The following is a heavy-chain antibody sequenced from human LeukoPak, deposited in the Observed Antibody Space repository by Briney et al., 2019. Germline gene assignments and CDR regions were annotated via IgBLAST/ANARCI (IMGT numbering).Heavy chain of an antibody. J-gene: IGHJ3*02. D-gene: IGHD3-10*01. CDR2: IIPIFGTA. CDR3: AGMWFGELSGI. Sequence: ASVKVSCKASGGTFSSYAISWVRQAPGQGLEWMGRIIPIFGTANYAQKFQGRVTITTDESTSTAYMELSSLRSDDTAVYYCAGMWFGELSGIWGQGTMVTVSS. CDR1: GGTFSSYA. V-gene: IGHV1-69*05.